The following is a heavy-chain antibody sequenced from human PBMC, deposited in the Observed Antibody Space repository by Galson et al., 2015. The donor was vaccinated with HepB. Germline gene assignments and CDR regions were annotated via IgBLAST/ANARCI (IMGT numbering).Heavy chain of an antibody. J-gene: IGHJ4*02. V-gene: IGHV3-23*01. CDR1: GFTFSSYA. Sequence: SLRLSCAASGFTFSSYAMSWVRQAPGKGLEWVSAISGSGGSTYYADSVKGRFTISRDNSKNTLYLQMNSLRAEDTAVYYCAKDLDYGDTGYYFDYWGQGTLVTVSS. CDR2: ISGSGGST. CDR3: AKDLDYGDTGYYFDY. D-gene: IGHD4-17*01.